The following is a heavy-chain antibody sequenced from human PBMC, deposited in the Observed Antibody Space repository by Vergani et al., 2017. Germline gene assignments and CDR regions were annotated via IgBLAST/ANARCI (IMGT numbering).Heavy chain of an antibody. CDR2: IHRSGST. CDR1: GNSIRSASY. D-gene: IGHD2-15*01. V-gene: IGHV4-38-2*02. J-gene: IGHJ5*02. Sequence: QVQLQESGPGLVKPSETLSLTCTVSGNSIRSASYWGWIRQSPGKGLEWIGTIHRSGSTYYNPSLKSLVTMSVDTSKSQFSLKLSSVTAADTAVYYCTRHWAVVAANNWFDPWGQGTLVTVSS. CDR3: TRHWAVVAANNWFDP.